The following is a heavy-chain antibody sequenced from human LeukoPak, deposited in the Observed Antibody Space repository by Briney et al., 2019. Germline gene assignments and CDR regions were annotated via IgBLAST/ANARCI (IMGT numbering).Heavy chain of an antibody. CDR2: IYYDGST. J-gene: IGHJ6*03. Sequence: PSETLSLTCAVSGASVSGYYWSWIRQPPGKVMEWLGYIYYDGSTNYNPSFKSRVTMSVDTSKNQFSLRLRSLTAADTAVYHCARYLRTSATYYMDVWGKGTTVTVSS. CDR3: ARYLRTSATYYMDV. V-gene: IGHV4-59*02. CDR1: GASVSGYY.